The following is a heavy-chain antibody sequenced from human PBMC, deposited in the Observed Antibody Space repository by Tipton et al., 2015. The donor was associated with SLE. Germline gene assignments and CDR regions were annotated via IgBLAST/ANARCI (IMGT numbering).Heavy chain of an antibody. CDR2: IYYSGST. D-gene: IGHD4-23*01. CDR1: GGSISSYH. V-gene: IGHV4-59*01. Sequence: TLSLTCTVSGGSISSYHWNWIRQPPGKGLEWIGYIYYSGSTNYNPSLKSRVTISVNTSKNQLSLKLSSVTAADTAAYYCARERDYGGNWDIWGQGTMVTVSS. CDR3: ARERDYGGNWDI. J-gene: IGHJ3*02.